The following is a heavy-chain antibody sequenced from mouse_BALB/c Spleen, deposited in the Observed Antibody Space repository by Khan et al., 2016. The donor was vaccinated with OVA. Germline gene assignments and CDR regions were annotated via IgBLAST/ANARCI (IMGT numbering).Heavy chain of an antibody. D-gene: IGHD2-10*01. CDR1: GYTFTNYG. J-gene: IGHJ4*01. CDR3: ARPPYFSYTLDH. V-gene: IGHV9-3-1*01. Sequence: QIQLVQSGPELKKPGETIKISCKASGYTFTNYGMNWVKQSPGKALKWMGWINTYTGEPTYADDFKGRFAFSLETSASTAYLQINNLKNEDTATYFCARPPYFSYTLDHWGQGTSVTVSS. CDR2: INTYTGEP.